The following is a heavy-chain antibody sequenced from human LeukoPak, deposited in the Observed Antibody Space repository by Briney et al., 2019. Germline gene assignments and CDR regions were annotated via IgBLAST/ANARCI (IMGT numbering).Heavy chain of an antibody. CDR1: GFTFSSYA. CDR2: ISYDGSNK. J-gene: IGHJ4*02. Sequence: GRSLRLSCAASGFTFSSYAMHWVRQAPGKGLEWVAVISYDGSNKKYGDSVKGRFTISRDNSKNTLYLQMNSLRAEDTAVYYCAKFHIVVVNGYFDYWGQGTLVTVSS. CDR3: AKFHIVVVNGYFDY. D-gene: IGHD2-21*01. V-gene: IGHV3-30*04.